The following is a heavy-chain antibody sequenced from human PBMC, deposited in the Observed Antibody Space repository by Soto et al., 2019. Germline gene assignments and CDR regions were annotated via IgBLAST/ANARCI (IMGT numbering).Heavy chain of an antibody. Sequence: GGSLRLSCAASGFTFSSYAMHWVRQAPGKGLEWVAVISYDGSNKYYADSVKGRFTISRDNSKNTLYLQMNSLRAEDTAVYYCAREGRHYDFWSGPSYYYYYGMDVWGQGTTVTVSS. CDR3: AREGRHYDFWSGPSYYYYYGMDV. J-gene: IGHJ6*02. CDR1: GFTFSSYA. D-gene: IGHD3-3*01. V-gene: IGHV3-30-3*01. CDR2: ISYDGSNK.